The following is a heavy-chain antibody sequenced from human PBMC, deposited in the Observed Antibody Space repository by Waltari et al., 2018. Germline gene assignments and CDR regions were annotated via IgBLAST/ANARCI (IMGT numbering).Heavy chain of an antibody. CDR2: IWYDGSNK. CDR1: GFTFSSYG. J-gene: IGHJ4*02. D-gene: IGHD6-6*01. Sequence: QVQLVESGGGVVQPGRSLRLSCAASGFTFSSYGMHWVRQAPGKGLEWVAVIWYDGSNKYYADSVKGRFTISRDNSKNTLYLQMNSLRAEDTAMYYCAKDLGGSSVFDYWGQGTLVTVSS. CDR3: AKDLGGSSVFDY. V-gene: IGHV3-30*18.